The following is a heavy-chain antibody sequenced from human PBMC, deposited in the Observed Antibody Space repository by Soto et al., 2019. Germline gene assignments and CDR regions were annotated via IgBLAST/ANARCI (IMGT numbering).Heavy chain of an antibody. J-gene: IGHJ6*02. CDR3: ARDRTPYSSGWYRLMDV. CDR1: GGTFSSYA. Sequence: ASVKVSCKASGGTFSSYAISWVRQARGQGLEWMGGIIPIFGTANYAQKFQGRVTITADESTSTAYMELSSLRSEDTAVYYCARDRTPYSSGWYRLMDVWGQGTTVTVSS. CDR2: IIPIFGTA. V-gene: IGHV1-69*13. D-gene: IGHD6-19*01.